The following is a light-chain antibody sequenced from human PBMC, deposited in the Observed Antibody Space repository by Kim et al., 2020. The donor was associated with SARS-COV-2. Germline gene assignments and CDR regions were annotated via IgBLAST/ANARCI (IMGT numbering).Light chain of an antibody. Sequence: EIVMTQSPATLSVSPGERATLSCRASQSVSSNIAWYQQKPGQAPRLLIYGASTRATGIPARFSGSGSGTEFTLTISSLQSEDFAVYYCQQYKNWPYTFGQGTNLEI. CDR1: QSVSSN. CDR3: QQYKNWPYT. J-gene: IGKJ2*01. CDR2: GAS. V-gene: IGKV3-15*01.